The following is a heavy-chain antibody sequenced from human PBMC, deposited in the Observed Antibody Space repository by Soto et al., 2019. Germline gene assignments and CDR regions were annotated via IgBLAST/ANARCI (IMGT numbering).Heavy chain of an antibody. CDR1: GFTFFAYA. CDR3: AKDSHPPFPRMDV. Sequence: PVGSLRLSCAASGFTFFAYAMTWVRQAPGQGLEWVSTISGSGGYTYYADSVKGRFTISRDSSKNTLFLQMNSLRAEDTAIYFCAKDSHPPFPRMDVCGQGTTVTVSS. CDR2: ISGSGGYT. J-gene: IGHJ6*02. V-gene: IGHV3-23*01.